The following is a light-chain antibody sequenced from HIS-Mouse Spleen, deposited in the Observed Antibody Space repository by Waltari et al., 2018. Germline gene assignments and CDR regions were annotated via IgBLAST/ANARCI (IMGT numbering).Light chain of an antibody. CDR1: TLGVKY. J-gene: IGLJ2*01. CDR3: QAWDSSYSV. CDR2: QDS. Sequence: SYELTQPPSVSVSPGQTASITCSGDTLGVKYACWYQQKPCQSPVLVIYQDSKRPSGIPERFSGSNSGNTATLTISGTQAMDEADYYCQAWDSSYSVFGGGTKLTVL. V-gene: IGLV3-1*01.